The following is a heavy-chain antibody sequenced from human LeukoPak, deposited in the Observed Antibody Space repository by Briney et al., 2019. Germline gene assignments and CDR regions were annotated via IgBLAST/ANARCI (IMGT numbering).Heavy chain of an antibody. Sequence: GGSLRLSCAASGFTFSSYSMNWVRQAPGKGLEWVSYISSSSSTIYYADSVKGRFTISRDNAKNSLYLQMNSLRAEDTAVYYCARLRCLDYWGQGTLVTVSS. CDR1: GFTFSSYS. J-gene: IGHJ4*02. V-gene: IGHV3-48*04. CDR2: ISSSSSTI. D-gene: IGHD2-8*01. CDR3: ARLRCLDY.